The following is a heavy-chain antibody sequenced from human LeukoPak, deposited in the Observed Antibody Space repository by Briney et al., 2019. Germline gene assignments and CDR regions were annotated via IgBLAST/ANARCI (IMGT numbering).Heavy chain of an antibody. Sequence: GGSLRLSCAASGFIVSNNFMSWVRQAPGKGLEWVSVIYSGGSTYHADSVKGRFTISRDNSRNTLYLQMNSLRVEDTAVYYCARDCSGGSCYGGAMDVWGQGTTVIVSS. CDR1: GFIVSNNF. V-gene: IGHV3-66*01. CDR3: ARDCSGGSCYGGAMDV. CDR2: IYSGGST. J-gene: IGHJ6*02. D-gene: IGHD2-15*01.